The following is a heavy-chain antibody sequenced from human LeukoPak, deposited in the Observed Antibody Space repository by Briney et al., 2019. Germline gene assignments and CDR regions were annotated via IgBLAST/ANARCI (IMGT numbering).Heavy chain of an antibody. CDR3: ARDSSGYYYVDYFDY. D-gene: IGHD3-22*01. J-gene: IGHJ4*02. CDR2: IKQDGSEK. CDR1: GFTFSRLW. Sequence: QAGGSLRLSCAASGFTFSRLWMSWVRQAPGKGLEWVANIKQDGSEKYYVDSVKGRFTISRDNAKNSLYLQMNSLRAEDTAVYYCARDSSGYYYVDYFDYWGQGTLVTVSS. V-gene: IGHV3-7*01.